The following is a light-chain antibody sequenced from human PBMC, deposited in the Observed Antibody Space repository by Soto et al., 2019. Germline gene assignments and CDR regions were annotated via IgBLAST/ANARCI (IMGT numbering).Light chain of an antibody. V-gene: IGKV1-5*03. CDR1: QTISSW. CDR3: QHYNSYSEA. J-gene: IGKJ1*01. CDR2: KAS. Sequence: DVQVSQSPSTLSASMGDTVTITCRASQTISSWLAWYQQKPGKAPKLLIYKASTLKSGVPSRFSGSGSGTEFTLTISSLQPDDFATYYCQHYNSYSEAFGQRTKVAIK.